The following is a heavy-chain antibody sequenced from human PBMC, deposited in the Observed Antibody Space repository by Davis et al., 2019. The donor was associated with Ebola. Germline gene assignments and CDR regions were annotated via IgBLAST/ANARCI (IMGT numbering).Heavy chain of an antibody. V-gene: IGHV3-15*01. CDR1: GFTFSNAW. CDR3: TPRPHCSSTTCHISEDY. CDR2: IKSNGDGGAT. J-gene: IGHJ4*02. D-gene: IGHD2-2*02. Sequence: PGGSLRLSCAASGFTFSNAWMSWVRQAPGKGLEWVGRIKSNGDGGATDYAAPVKGRFTISRDDSKNTLYLQMNSLKSEDTAVYYCTPRPHCSSTTCHISEDYWGQGTLVTVSS.